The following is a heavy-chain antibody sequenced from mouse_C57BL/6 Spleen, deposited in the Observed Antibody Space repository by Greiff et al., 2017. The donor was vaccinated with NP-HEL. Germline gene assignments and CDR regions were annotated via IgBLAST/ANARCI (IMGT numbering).Heavy chain of an antibody. D-gene: IGHD1-1*01. CDR1: GYTFTSYW. Sequence: VQLQQPGAELVKPGASVKMSCKASGYTFTSYWITWVKQRPGQGLEWIGDIYPGSGSTNYNEKFKSKATLTVDTSSSTAYMQLSSLTSEDSAVYYGATTVVARGYFEVWGTGTTVTVSS. CDR3: ATTVVARGYFEV. J-gene: IGHJ1*03. CDR2: IYPGSGST. V-gene: IGHV1-55*01.